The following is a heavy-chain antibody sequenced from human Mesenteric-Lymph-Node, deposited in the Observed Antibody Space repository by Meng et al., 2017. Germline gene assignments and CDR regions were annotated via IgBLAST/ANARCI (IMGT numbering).Heavy chain of an antibody. CDR3: ARGQGVADY. CDR1: GGSFSGYY. V-gene: IGHV4-34*01. J-gene: IGHJ4*02. CDR2: INHSGST. D-gene: IGHD2-15*01. Sequence: GQLQQWGAGLLKPPETLSLTCAVYGGSFSGYYWSWIRQPPGKGLEWIGEINHSGSTNYNPSLKSRVTISVDTSKNQFSLKLSSVTAADTAVYYCARGQGVADYWGQGTLVTVSS.